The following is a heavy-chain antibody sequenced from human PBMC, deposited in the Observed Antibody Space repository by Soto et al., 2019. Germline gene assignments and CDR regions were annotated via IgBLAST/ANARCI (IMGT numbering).Heavy chain of an antibody. J-gene: IGHJ4*02. D-gene: IGHD3-22*01. CDR2: MSFDGSDI. CDR3: ARDQITMIVVVTPPGY. V-gene: IGHV3-30*03. Sequence: GGSLRLSCAASGFDFSNYVLHWVRQAPGKGLEWVAVMSFDGSDIYYADSVKGRFTISRDNSKNTLYLQMNSLRAEDTAVYYCARDQITMIVVVTPPGYWGQGTLVTVSS. CDR1: GFDFSNYV.